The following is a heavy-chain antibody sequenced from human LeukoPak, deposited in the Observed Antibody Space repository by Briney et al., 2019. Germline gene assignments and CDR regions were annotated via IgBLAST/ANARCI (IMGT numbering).Heavy chain of an antibody. V-gene: IGHV3-48*03. CDR1: GFTFSSYE. D-gene: IGHD3-10*01. Sequence: SGGSLRLSCAASGFTFSSYEMNWVRQAPGKGLEWVSYISSSGSTIYYADSVKGRFTISRDNAKNSLYLQMNSLRAEDTAVYYCARGIGGSGSYYNHDAFDIWGQGTMVTVSS. J-gene: IGHJ3*02. CDR3: ARGIGGSGSYYNHDAFDI. CDR2: ISSSGSTI.